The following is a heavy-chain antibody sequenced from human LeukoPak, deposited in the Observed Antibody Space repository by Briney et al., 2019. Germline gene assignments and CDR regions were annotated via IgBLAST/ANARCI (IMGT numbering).Heavy chain of an antibody. CDR1: GGSFSGYY. CDR3: ARGCSSTSCYVGAFDI. V-gene: IGHV4-34*01. D-gene: IGHD2-2*01. Sequence: SETLSLTCAVYGGSFSGYYWNWIRQPPGKGLEWIGEINHSGRTNYNPSLKSRVTISVDRSKNQFSLKLSSVTAADTAVYYCARGCSSTSCYVGAFDIWGQGTMVTVSS. J-gene: IGHJ3*02. CDR2: INHSGRT.